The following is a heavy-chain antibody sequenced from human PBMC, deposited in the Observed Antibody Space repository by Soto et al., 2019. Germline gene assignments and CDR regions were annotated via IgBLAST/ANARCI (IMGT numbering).Heavy chain of an antibody. CDR2: IIPIFGTT. CDR3: VHGSGTTGNYYYYGLDV. J-gene: IGHJ6*02. D-gene: IGHD3-10*01. Sequence: QVQLVQSGAEVKQPGSSVKVSCKASGGTFSSYAISWVRQAPGQGLEWMGGIIPIFGTTNYAQKFRGRLTITADEPTSTGYMELSSLRSEDTAVYYCVHGSGTTGNYYYYGLDVWGQGTTVTVSS. V-gene: IGHV1-69*01. CDR1: GGTFSSYA.